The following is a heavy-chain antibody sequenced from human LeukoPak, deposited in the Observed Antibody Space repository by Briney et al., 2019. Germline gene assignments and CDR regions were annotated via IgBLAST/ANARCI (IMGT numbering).Heavy chain of an antibody. Sequence: SETLSLTCTVSGGSISSHYWSWIRQPPGKGLEWIGYIYYSGSTNYNPSLKSRVTISVDTSKNQFFLKLSSVTAADTAVYYCARDCMDVWGKGTTVTVSS. CDR3: ARDCMDV. J-gene: IGHJ6*04. CDR1: GGSISSHY. CDR2: IYYSGST. V-gene: IGHV4-59*11.